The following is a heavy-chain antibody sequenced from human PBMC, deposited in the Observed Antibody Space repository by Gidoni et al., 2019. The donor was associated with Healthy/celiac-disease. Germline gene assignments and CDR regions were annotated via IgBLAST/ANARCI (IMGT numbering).Heavy chain of an antibody. CDR3: ARGSVSRIAAAGTIGDY. CDR1: GYTFTSYA. D-gene: IGHD6-13*01. CDR2: INAGNGNK. Sequence: QVQLVQSGAEVKKPGASMKVSCKASGYTFTSYAMHWVRQAPGQRLEWMGWINAGNGNKKYSQKFQGRVTITRDTSASTAYMELSSLRSEDTAVYYCARGSVSRIAAAGTIGDYWGQGTLVTVSS. V-gene: IGHV1-3*01. J-gene: IGHJ4*02.